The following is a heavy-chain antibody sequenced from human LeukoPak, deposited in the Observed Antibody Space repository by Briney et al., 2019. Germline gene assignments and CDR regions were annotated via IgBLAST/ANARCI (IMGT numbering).Heavy chain of an antibody. V-gene: IGHV1-8*01. J-gene: IGHJ6*02. CDR2: MNPNSGNT. CDR3: ARFFTIFGVVIISGMDV. D-gene: IGHD3-3*01. Sequence: ASVKVSCKASGYTFTSYDINWVRQATGQGPEWMGWMNPNSGNTGYAQKFQGRVTMTRNTSISTAYMELSSLRSEDTAVYYCARFFTIFGVVIISGMDVWGQGTTVTVSS. CDR1: GYTFTSYD.